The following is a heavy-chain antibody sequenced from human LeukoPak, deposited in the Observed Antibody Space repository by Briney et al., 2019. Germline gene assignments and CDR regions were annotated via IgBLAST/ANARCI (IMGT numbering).Heavy chain of an antibody. V-gene: IGHV3-23*01. D-gene: IGHD4-23*01. J-gene: IGHJ4*02. Sequence: GGSLRLSCSASGFNFNYYDMRWIRQAPGKRLEWVSTIGDSGSGGSYADSVRGRFTISRDKSKNIVYLQMHSLRVDDAAVYYCSRIKYGGNSGYHFDYWGQGTLVTVSS. CDR3: SRIKYGGNSGYHFDY. CDR1: GFNFNYYD. CDR2: IGDSGSGG.